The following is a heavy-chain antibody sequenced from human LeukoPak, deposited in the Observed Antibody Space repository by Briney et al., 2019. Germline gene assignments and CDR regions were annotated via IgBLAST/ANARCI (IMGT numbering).Heavy chain of an antibody. Sequence: PGGSLRLSCAASGFTFSNAWMSWVRQAPGKGLEWVGRIKSKTDGGTTDYAAPVKGRFTISRDDSKNTLYLQMNSLKTEDTAVYYCSTKQYLALRDYWGQGTLVTVSS. CDR2: IKSKTDGGTT. CDR1: GFTFSNAW. D-gene: IGHD6-13*01. CDR3: STKQYLALRDY. V-gene: IGHV3-15*01. J-gene: IGHJ4*02.